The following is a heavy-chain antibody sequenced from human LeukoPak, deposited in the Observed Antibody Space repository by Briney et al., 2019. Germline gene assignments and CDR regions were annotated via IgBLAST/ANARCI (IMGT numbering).Heavy chain of an antibody. D-gene: IGHD2-21*01. Sequence: GGSLRLSCVVSGFTFSSYHMTWVRQAPGKGLEWVASINEDGSEIHYVDSVKGRFTISRDNAKDSLYLQMNSLTAEDTAIYYCVRAYHPGGWFDPWGQGTLVTVSS. CDR2: INEDGSEI. CDR3: VRAYHPGGWFDP. V-gene: IGHV3-7*04. CDR1: GFTFSSYH. J-gene: IGHJ5*02.